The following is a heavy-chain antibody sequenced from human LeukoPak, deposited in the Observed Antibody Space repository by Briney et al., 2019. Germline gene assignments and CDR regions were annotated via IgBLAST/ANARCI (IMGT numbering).Heavy chain of an antibody. D-gene: IGHD2-2*01. CDR3: ARASFCSSASCSPHFDY. CDR2: IYYTGSA. Sequence: SETLSLTCTVSGGSICGGGYYWSWIRQHPGKGLEWIGYIYYTGSAYYNPSLQSRVTISVHTSENQFSLRLSSVTAADTAVYYCARASFCSSASCSPHFDYWGQGALVTVSS. V-gene: IGHV4-31*03. J-gene: IGHJ4*02. CDR1: GGSICGGGYY.